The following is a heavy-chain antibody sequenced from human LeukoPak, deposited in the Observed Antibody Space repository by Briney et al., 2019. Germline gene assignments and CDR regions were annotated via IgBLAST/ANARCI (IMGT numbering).Heavy chain of an antibody. D-gene: IGHD3-16*01. Sequence: PGGSLRLSCAASGFTFSSYAMHWVRQAPGKGLEWVAVISYDGSNKYYADSVKGRFTISRDNSKNTLYLQMNSLRAEDTAVYYCARDSLITFGGTLEADFGYWGQGTLVTVSS. CDR1: GFTFSSYA. J-gene: IGHJ4*02. V-gene: IGHV3-30-3*01. CDR2: ISYDGSNK. CDR3: ARDSLITFGGTLEADFGY.